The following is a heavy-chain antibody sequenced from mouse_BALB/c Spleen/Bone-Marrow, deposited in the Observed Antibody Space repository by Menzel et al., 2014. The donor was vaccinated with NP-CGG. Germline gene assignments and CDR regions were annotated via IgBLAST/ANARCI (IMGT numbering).Heavy chain of an antibody. CDR2: IDPANGNT. Sequence: VQLKQSGAELVKPGAPVKLSCTASGFNIKDTYMHWVKQRPEQGLEWIGRIDPANGNTKYDPKFQGKATITADTSSNTAYLQLSSLTSEDTAVYYCARHDYGWYFYVWGAGTTVTVSS. CDR3: ARHDYGWYFYV. V-gene: IGHV14-3*02. J-gene: IGHJ1*01. D-gene: IGHD1-1*01. CDR1: GFNIKDTY.